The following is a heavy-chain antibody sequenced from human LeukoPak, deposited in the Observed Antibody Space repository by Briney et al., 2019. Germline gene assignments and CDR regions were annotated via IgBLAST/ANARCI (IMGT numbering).Heavy chain of an antibody. CDR2: ISSSSFI. Sequence: TGGSLRLSCAASGFIFSSYSMNWVRQAPGKGLEWVSYISSSSFIYYADSVKGRFTISRDNAKNSLYLQMSSLRAEDTAVYYCARRGIISGWYWAYYFDYWGQGTLVTVSS. J-gene: IGHJ4*02. D-gene: IGHD6-19*01. V-gene: IGHV3-21*05. CDR1: GFIFSSYS. CDR3: ARRGIISGWYWAYYFDY.